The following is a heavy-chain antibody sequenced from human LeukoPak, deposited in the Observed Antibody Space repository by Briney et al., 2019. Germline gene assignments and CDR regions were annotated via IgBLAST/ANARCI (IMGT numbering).Heavy chain of an antibody. J-gene: IGHJ5*02. V-gene: IGHV4-4*07. D-gene: IGHD3-10*01. CDR3: ARDKEDYSGSGSYYSLS. CDR2: IYTSGNT. CDR1: GGSFSNNY. Sequence: SETLSLTCTVSGGSFSNNYWSWIRQPAGKGLGRIGRIYTSGNTNYNPSLKSRVTMSVDTSKNQFSLKLTSVTAADTAVYYCARDKEDYSGSGSYYSLSWGQGTLVTVSS.